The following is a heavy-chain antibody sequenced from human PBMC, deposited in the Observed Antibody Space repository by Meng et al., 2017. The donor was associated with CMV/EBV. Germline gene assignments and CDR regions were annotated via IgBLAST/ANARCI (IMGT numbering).Heavy chain of an antibody. V-gene: IGHV1-46*01. CDR1: GYTFTSYY. D-gene: IGHD6-6*01. CDR3: ARDQGALSIAASNV. CDR2: INPSGGST. Sequence: ASVKVSCKASGYTFTSYYMHWVRQAPGQGLEWMGIINPSGGSTSYAQKFQGRVTITADKSTSTAYMELSSLRSEDTAVYYCARDQGALSIAASNVWGQGTTVTVSS. J-gene: IGHJ6*02.